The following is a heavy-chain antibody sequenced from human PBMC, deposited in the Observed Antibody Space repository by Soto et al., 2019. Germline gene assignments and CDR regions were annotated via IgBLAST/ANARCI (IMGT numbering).Heavy chain of an antibody. V-gene: IGHV1-69*05. Sequence: QVQLVQSGAEVKKPGSSVKVSCKASGGTFSSYAISWVRQAPGQGLEWMGGIIPIFGTANYAQKFQGRVTITPDDSTSTAYMELSSLRSEDTAVYCCARESRYCSGGSCYFLPGIDYWGQGTLVTVSS. D-gene: IGHD2-15*01. CDR1: GGTFSSYA. CDR3: ARESRYCSGGSCYFLPGIDY. CDR2: IIPIFGTA. J-gene: IGHJ4*02.